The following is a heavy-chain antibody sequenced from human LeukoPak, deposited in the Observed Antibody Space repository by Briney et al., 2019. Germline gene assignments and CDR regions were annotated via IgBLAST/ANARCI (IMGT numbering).Heavy chain of an antibody. CDR1: GGSISSGGYS. V-gene: IGHV4-30-2*01. CDR2: IYHSGST. D-gene: IGHD1-26*01. Sequence: SETLSLTCAVSGGSISSGGYSWSWIRQPPGTGLEWIGYIYHSGSTYYNPSLKSRVTISVDRSKNQFSLKLSSVTAADTAVYYCAGGSYPMYYFDYWGQGTLVTVSS. CDR3: AGGSYPMYYFDY. J-gene: IGHJ4*02.